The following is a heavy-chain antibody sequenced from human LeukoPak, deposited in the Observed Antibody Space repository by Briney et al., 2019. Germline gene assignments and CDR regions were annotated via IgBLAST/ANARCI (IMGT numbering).Heavy chain of an antibody. CDR3: ARAGSQSHVDAAMGFCNY. CDR1: GFTFSSYP. Sequence: GGSLSLSCAASGFTFSSYPMHWVRQAPAKGLEWVAVISYDGSNKYYADSVKGRFTISRDNSKNTLYLQMDSLSAEDTAVYYCARAGSQSHVDAAMGFCNYWGQGTLVTVSS. J-gene: IGHJ4*02. CDR2: ISYDGSNK. D-gene: IGHD5-18*01. V-gene: IGHV3-30-3*01.